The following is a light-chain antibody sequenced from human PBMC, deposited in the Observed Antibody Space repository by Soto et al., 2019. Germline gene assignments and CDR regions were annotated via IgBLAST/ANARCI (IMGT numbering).Light chain of an antibody. CDR2: RNS. J-gene: IGLJ2*01. Sequence: QSVLTQPPSVSGAPGQRVTISCTGSSSNIGAGYDVHWYQQLPGTAPKLLIYRNSNRPSGVPDRFSGSKSGTSASLAITGLQAEDEADYYCFSYRSTGILLFGGGTKLTVL. CDR1: SSNIGAGYD. CDR3: FSYRSTGILL. V-gene: IGLV1-40*01.